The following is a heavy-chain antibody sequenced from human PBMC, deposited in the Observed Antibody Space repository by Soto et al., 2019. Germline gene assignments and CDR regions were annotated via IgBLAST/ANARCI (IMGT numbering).Heavy chain of an antibody. Sequence: EVQLLESGGGLVQPGGSLRLSCAASGFTFSSYAMSWVRQAPGKGLEWVSAISGSGGTTYYTDSVKGRFTISRDNSKNTLYLQMNSLRVEDTAVYYCAKYCSSTSCLVVYGMDAWGQGTTVTVSS. CDR1: GFTFSSYA. J-gene: IGHJ6*02. CDR2: ISGSGGTT. V-gene: IGHV3-23*01. D-gene: IGHD2-2*01. CDR3: AKYCSSTSCLVVYGMDA.